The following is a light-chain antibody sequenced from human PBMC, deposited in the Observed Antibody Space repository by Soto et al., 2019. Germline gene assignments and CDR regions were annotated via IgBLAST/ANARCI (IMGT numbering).Light chain of an antibody. CDR1: QSVSSSY. J-gene: IGKJ3*01. V-gene: IGKV3-20*01. Sequence: ELVLTQSPGTLSLSPGERATLSCRASQSVSSSYLASYQQKPGQAPRLLIYGASSRATGIPDRFSGSGSGTYFTLTISSLETEDFEVDYCHQYCSSPFTFGPGPKVDIK. CDR3: HQYCSSPFT. CDR2: GAS.